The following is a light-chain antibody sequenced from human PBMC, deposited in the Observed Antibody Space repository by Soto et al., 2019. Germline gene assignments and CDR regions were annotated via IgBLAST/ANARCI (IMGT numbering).Light chain of an antibody. V-gene: IGLV3-9*01. CDR2: RDS. J-gene: IGLJ2*01. CDR3: QVWDSSVV. Sequence: SYELTQPLSVSVALGQTARINCGGNNIGSKNVHWYQQKPGQAPVLVIYRDSNRPSGIPERFSGSNSGNTATLTISRAQAGDEADYYCQVWDSSVVFGGGTKLTV. CDR1: NIGSKN.